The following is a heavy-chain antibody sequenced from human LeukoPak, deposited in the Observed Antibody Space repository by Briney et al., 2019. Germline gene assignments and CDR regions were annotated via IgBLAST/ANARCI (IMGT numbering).Heavy chain of an antibody. J-gene: IGHJ4*02. CDR2: IWYDGSNK. V-gene: IGHV3-33*06. D-gene: IGHD2-15*01. Sequence: GGSLRLSCAASGFTFSSYGMHWVRQAPGKGLEWVAVIWYDGSNKCYADSVKGRFTISIDNSKNTLYLQMNSLRAEDTAVYYCAKEGRLVVVAAFDYWGQGTLVTVSS. CDR1: GFTFSSYG. CDR3: AKEGRLVVVAAFDY.